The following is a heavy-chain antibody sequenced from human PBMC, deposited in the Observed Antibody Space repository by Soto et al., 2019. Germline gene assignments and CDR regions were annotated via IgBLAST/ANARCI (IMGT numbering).Heavy chain of an antibody. V-gene: IGHV1-69*02. D-gene: IGHD2-15*01. CDR3: ASEGYCSGGSCLPYDY. CDR2: IIPILGIA. Sequence: QVQLVQSGAEVKKPGSSVKVSCKASGGTFSSYTISWLRQAPGQGLEWMGRIIPILGIANYAQKFQGRVTITADKSTSTAYMELSSLRSEDTAVYYCASEGYCSGGSCLPYDYWGQGTLVTVSS. J-gene: IGHJ4*02. CDR1: GGTFSSYT.